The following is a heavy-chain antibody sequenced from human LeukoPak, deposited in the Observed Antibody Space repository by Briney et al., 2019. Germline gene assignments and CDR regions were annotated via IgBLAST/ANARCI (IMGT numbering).Heavy chain of an antibody. J-gene: IGHJ4*02. CDR1: GFTFSDFW. Sequence: GGSLRLSCAASGFTFSDFWISWVRQAPGKGLEWVANIKTDGSATYYADSVKGRFTISRDNAKNSLYLEINSLRVEDTAVYYCVRNLPGTGYWGQGTLVTVSS. D-gene: IGHD3-9*01. CDR3: VRNLPGTGY. CDR2: IKTDGSAT. V-gene: IGHV3-7*01.